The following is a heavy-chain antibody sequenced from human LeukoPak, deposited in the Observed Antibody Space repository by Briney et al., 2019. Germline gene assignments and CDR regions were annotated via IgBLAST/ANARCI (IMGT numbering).Heavy chain of an antibody. CDR3: AVLPHSGAYYLVY. CDR2: FDPEEGEI. CDR1: IYTLTELS. V-gene: IGHV1-24*01. D-gene: IGHD3-22*01. J-gene: IGHJ4*02. Sequence: ASVTVSCKVSIYTLTELSMHWVRQAPGKGLEWMGGFDPEEGEIIYAQKFQGRLTMTEDTSTDTAYMELSSLTSEDTAVYYCAVLPHSGAYYLVYWGQGTLVTVSS.